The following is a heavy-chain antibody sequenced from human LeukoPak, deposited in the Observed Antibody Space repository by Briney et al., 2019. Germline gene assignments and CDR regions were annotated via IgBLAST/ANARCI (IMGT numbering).Heavy chain of an antibody. CDR1: GFTFSSDA. J-gene: IGHJ4*02. D-gene: IGHD2-8*02. Sequence: HPGGSLRLSCAASGFTFSSDAMHWVRQAPGKGLEWVCLIRTKTRNYAATYAESVKGRFTISRDDSKNTAYLQMNRLKMEDTAVYYCTRQNCTGGSCSYVDCWGQGTLVTVSS. V-gene: IGHV3-73*01. CDR3: TRQNCTGGSCSYVDC. CDR2: IRTKTRNYAA.